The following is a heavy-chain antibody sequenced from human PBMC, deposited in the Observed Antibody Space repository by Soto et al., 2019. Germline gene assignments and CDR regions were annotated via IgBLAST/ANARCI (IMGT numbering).Heavy chain of an antibody. V-gene: IGHV5-51*01. CDR2: IYPGDFDT. D-gene: IGHD3-22*01. CDR1: GYSFTSYC. Sequence: GESLNISCKGSGYSFTSYCIGWVRQMPGEVLEWMGIIYPGDFDTRYSPSFQGQVIASADKSIRPANLQWSSLKASDTAMYYCGRTYYYDSSGYRLDYWGQGTLVTVSS. CDR3: GRTYYYDSSGYRLDY. J-gene: IGHJ4*02.